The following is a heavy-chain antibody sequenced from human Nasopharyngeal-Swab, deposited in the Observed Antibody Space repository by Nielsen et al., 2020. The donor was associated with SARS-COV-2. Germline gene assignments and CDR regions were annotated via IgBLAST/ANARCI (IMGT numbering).Heavy chain of an antibody. J-gene: IGHJ4*02. V-gene: IGHV4-39*01. Sequence: PGKGLEWIGNIDDSGTTFYSPPLKTRVTLSVDTSQNQFSLNLISVTAADTAVYYCARRVVSPEFYFDYWGQGALVTVSS. CDR2: IDDSGTT. CDR3: ARRVVSPEFYFDY. D-gene: IGHD2-2*01.